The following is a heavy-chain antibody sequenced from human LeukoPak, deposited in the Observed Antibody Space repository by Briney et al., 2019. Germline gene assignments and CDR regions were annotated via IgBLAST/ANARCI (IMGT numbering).Heavy chain of an antibody. J-gene: IGHJ4*02. CDR1: GYSFGSFG. Sequence: ASVKVSCKGSGYSFGSFGINWVRQAPGQGLEWMGWISAYNGDTNYAQKFQGRVTMTTDTSTSTAYMELRSLRSDDTAVYYCARVHYDILTGYSYFDYWGQGTLVTVSS. CDR2: ISAYNGDT. D-gene: IGHD3-9*01. CDR3: ARVHYDILTGYSYFDY. V-gene: IGHV1-18*01.